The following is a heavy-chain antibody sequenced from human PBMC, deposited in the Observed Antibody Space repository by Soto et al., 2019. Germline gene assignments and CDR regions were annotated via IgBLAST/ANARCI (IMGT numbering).Heavy chain of an antibody. J-gene: IGHJ6*02. CDR2: ISYDGTNK. V-gene: IGHV3-30*18. CDR3: AKDLQSYGDYDYYCYGMDV. D-gene: IGHD4-17*01. CDR1: GFTFSTYG. Sequence: QVQLVESGGGEVQPGRSLTISCAASGFTFSTYGMHWVRQTPGKGLEWVAVISYDGTNKFYSDSVQGRFTISRDNFKNTLKLQMNSLRADDTAVYSCAKDLQSYGDYDYYCYGMDVWGLGTRVTVSS.